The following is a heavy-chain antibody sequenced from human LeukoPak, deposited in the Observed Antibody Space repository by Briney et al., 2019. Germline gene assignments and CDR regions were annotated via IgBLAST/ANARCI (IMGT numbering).Heavy chain of an antibody. Sequence: KPSETLSLTCTVSGGPISSYYWSWIRQPAGKGLEWIGRIYTSGSTNYNPSLKSRVTMSVDTSKNQFSLKLSSVTAADTAVYYCAREAVLMVRGPTRYFDYWGQGTLVTVSS. J-gene: IGHJ4*02. CDR3: AREAVLMVRGPTRYFDY. V-gene: IGHV4-4*07. D-gene: IGHD3-10*01. CDR2: IYTSGST. CDR1: GGPISSYY.